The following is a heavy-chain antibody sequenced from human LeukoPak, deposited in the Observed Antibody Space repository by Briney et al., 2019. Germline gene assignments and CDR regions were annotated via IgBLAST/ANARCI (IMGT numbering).Heavy chain of an antibody. CDR1: GFTFSNAW. CDR3: TTTPGYSSSWLT. D-gene: IGHD6-13*01. V-gene: IGHV3-15*01. J-gene: IGHJ5*02. CDR2: IKSKTDGGTT. Sequence: GGSLRLSCAASGFTFSNAWMSWVRQAPGKGLEWVGRIKSKTDGGTTDYAAPVKGRFTISRDDSKNTLYLQMNSLKTEDTAVYYCTTTPGYSSSWLTWGQGTLVTVSS.